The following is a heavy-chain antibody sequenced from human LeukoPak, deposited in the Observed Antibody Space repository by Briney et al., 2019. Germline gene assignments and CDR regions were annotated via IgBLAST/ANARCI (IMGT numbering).Heavy chain of an antibody. CDR2: IGPTGTDR. D-gene: IGHD1-14*01. CDR1: GFTFSSCG. J-gene: IGHJ4*02. CDR3: AAETIGRHYDY. Sequence: GGSLRLSCAASGFTFSSCGFNWVRQAPGKGLEWVSSIGPTGTDRYYTDSVRGRFTISRDNAKNSMYLQMDSLRDEDTAVYYCAAETIGRHYDYWGQGTLLTVSS. V-gene: IGHV3-21*01.